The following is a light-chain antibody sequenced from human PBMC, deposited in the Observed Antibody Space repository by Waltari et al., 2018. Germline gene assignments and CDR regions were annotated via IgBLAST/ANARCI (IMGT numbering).Light chain of an antibody. CDR2: AAS. V-gene: IGKV1D-12*01. J-gene: IGKJ2*01. CDR1: QGISNW. CDR3: QQVNSYPFT. Sequence: DIQMTQSPSYVSASVGDRVTITCRASQGISNWLAWYQQRPGEDPKLLIYAASILQSGVPSRFSGSGSGSDFTLTITSLQPDDCGSYHCQQVNSYPFTFGQGTKLEI.